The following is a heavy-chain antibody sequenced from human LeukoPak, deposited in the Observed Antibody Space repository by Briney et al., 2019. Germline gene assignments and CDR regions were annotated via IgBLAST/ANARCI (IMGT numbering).Heavy chain of an antibody. V-gene: IGHV3-9*01. CDR3: ARDSHLWNPFDY. D-gene: IGHD1-1*01. Sequence: GGSLRLSCAASGFTFDDYAMHWVRQAPGKGLEWVSGISWNSGSIGYADSVKGRFTISRDNAKNSLYLQMNSLRAEDTALYYCARDSHLWNPFDYWGQGTLVTVSS. CDR2: ISWNSGSI. CDR1: GFTFDDYA. J-gene: IGHJ4*02.